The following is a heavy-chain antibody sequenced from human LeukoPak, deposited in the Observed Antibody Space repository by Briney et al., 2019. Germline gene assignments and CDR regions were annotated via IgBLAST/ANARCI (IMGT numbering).Heavy chain of an antibody. CDR1: GYIFTTYW. Sequence: GESLKISCKGGGYIFTTYWIGWVRQMPGKGLEWMGIIYPGDSDTRYSPSFQGQVTISADKSISTAYMQWSSLKASDTAMYYCARFPGGSSKSFDIWGQGTMVTVSS. CDR2: IYPGDSDT. V-gene: IGHV5-51*01. J-gene: IGHJ3*02. CDR3: ARFPGGSSKSFDI. D-gene: IGHD1-26*01.